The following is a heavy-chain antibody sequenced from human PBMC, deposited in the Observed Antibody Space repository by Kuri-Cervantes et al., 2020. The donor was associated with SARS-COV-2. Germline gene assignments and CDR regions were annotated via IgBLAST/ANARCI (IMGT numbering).Heavy chain of an antibody. CDR1: GYSFTNFW. CDR2: IDPRDSYT. V-gene: IGHV5-10-1*01. Sequence: KVSCKGSGYSFTNFWISWVRQMPGKGLEWMGNIDPRDSYTNYSPSFQGHVTISADKSISTAYLQSSSLRASDTAVYFCSRHAPPTGIVVVPAAIYHGMDVWGQGTTVTVSS. J-gene: IGHJ6*02. D-gene: IGHD2-2*01. CDR3: SRHAPPTGIVVVPAAIYHGMDV.